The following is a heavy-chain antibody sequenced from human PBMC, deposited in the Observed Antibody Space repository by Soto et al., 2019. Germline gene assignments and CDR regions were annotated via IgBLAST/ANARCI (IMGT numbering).Heavy chain of an antibody. CDR1: GYTFTRYA. CDR2: INAGNGNT. Sequence: ASVKVSCKASGYTFTRYAMHWVRQAPGQRLEWMGWINAGNGNTKYSQKFQGRVTITRDTSASTAYMELSSLRSEDTAVYYCARAPRVYCSGDSCYPPDNWFDPWGQGTVVTVSS. V-gene: IGHV1-3*01. D-gene: IGHD2-15*01. CDR3: ARAPRVYCSGDSCYPPDNWFDP. J-gene: IGHJ5*02.